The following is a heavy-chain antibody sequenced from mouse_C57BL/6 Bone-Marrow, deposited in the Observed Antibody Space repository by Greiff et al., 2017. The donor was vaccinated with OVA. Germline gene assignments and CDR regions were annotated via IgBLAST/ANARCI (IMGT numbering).Heavy chain of an antibody. Sequence: VQLQQSGPELVKPGASVKIPCKASGYTFTDYNMDWVKQSHGKSLEWIGDINPNNGGTIYNQKFKGKATLTVDKSSSTAYMELRSLTSEDTAVDYCARYDYDQYYAVDYWGQGTSVTVSS. CDR1: GYTFTDYN. V-gene: IGHV1-18*01. CDR3: ARYDYDQYYAVDY. D-gene: IGHD2-4*01. CDR2: INPNNGGT. J-gene: IGHJ4*01.